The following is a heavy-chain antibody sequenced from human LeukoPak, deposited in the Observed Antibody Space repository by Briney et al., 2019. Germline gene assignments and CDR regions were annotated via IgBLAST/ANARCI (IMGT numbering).Heavy chain of an antibody. CDR2: IYYSGST. Sequence: SQTLSLTCAVSGGSISSGGYYWSCIRQHPGKGLEWIRYIYYSGSTYYNPSLKSRVTISVDTSKNQFSLKLCSVTAADTGVYYCARGSTSCTPLECLTFEIWGQGTVVTVSS. V-gene: IGHV4-31*11. CDR3: ARGSTSCTPLECLTFEI. D-gene: IGHD2-2*01. CDR1: GGSISSGGYY. J-gene: IGHJ3*02.